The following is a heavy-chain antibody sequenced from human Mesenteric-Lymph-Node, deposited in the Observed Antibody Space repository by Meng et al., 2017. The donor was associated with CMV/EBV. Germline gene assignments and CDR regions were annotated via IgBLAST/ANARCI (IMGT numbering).Heavy chain of an antibody. CDR1: GFTFDSYA. Sequence: GESLKISCAASGFTFDSYAVSWVRQAPGKGLEWVSGISADGVRTFYADSVKGRFTISRDNSKNTLYLQMSGLRVEDTALYYCAKGPSGPSPRNNWFGPWGQGTLVTVSS. CDR2: ISADGVRT. V-gene: IGHV3-23*01. D-gene: IGHD1-14*01. CDR3: AKGPSGPSPRNNWFGP. J-gene: IGHJ5*02.